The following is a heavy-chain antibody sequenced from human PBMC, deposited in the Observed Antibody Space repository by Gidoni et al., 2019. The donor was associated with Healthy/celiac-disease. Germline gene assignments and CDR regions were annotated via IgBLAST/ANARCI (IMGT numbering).Heavy chain of an antibody. CDR2: ISYDGSNK. D-gene: IGHD6-19*01. Sequence: QVQLVESGRGVVQPGRSLRLSCAASGFTFSSYAMHWVRQAPGKGLEWVAVISYDGSNKYYADSVKGRFTISRDNSKNTLYLQMNSLRAEDTAVYYCARGLEEAVAGRFDYWGQGTLVTVSS. J-gene: IGHJ4*02. CDR3: ARGLEEAVAGRFDY. CDR1: GFTFSSYA. V-gene: IGHV3-30-3*01.